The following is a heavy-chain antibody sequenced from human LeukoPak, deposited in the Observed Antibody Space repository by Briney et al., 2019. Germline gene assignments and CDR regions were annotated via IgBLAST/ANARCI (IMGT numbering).Heavy chain of an antibody. CDR3: ARSCSGGSCYYYYGMDV. J-gene: IGHJ6*02. CDR1: GYTFTSYA. CDR2: INAGNGNT. Sequence: ASVKVSCKASGYTFTSYAMHWVRQAPGQRLEWMGWINAGNGNTKYSQKFQGRVTITRDTSASTAYMELSSLRSEDTAVYYCARSCSGGSCYYYYGMDVWGQRTTVTVSS. V-gene: IGHV1-3*01. D-gene: IGHD2-15*01.